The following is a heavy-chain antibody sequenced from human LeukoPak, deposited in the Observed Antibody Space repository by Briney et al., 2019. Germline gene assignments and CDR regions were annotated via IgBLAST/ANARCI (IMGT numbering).Heavy chain of an antibody. Sequence: SETLSLTCAVYGGSFSGYYWSWIRQPPGKGLEWIGEINHSGSTNYNPSLKSRVTISVDTSKNQFSLKLSSVTAADTAVYYCARRVTTLRYFDYWGQGTLVTVSS. CDR1: GGSFSGYY. D-gene: IGHD2-21*02. CDR3: ARRVTTLRYFDY. V-gene: IGHV4-34*01. J-gene: IGHJ4*02. CDR2: INHSGST.